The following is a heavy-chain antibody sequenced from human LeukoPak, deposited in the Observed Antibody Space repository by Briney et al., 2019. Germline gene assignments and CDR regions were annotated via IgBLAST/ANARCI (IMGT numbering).Heavy chain of an antibody. CDR1: GFTFSSYA. CDR2: ISGSGGST. Sequence: PGGSLRLSCAASGFTFSSYAMSWVRQAPGKGLEWVSAISGSGGSTYYADSVKGRFTISRDNSKNTLYLQMNSLRAEDTAVYYCAKVEVLRYFDWLLQTDYWGQGTLVTVSS. V-gene: IGHV3-23*01. J-gene: IGHJ4*02. D-gene: IGHD3-9*01. CDR3: AKVEVLRYFDWLLQTDY.